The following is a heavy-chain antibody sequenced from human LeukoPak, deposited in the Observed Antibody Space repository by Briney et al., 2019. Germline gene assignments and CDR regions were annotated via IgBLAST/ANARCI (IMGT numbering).Heavy chain of an antibody. V-gene: IGHV3-7*01. CDR1: GFTFSNYW. J-gene: IGHJ4*02. CDR3: ARDTRPRD. CDR2: IKEDGSEK. Sequence: PGGSLRLSCAASGFTFSNYWMNWVRQAPGKGLEWVANIKEDGSEKYYVDSVKGRSTISRDNAKNSVYLQMNSLRVEDTAVYYCARDTRPRDWGQGTLVTVSS.